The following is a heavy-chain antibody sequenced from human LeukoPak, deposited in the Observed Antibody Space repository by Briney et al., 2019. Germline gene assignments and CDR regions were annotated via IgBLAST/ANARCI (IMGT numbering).Heavy chain of an antibody. Sequence: GGSLRLSCADSGFTFSSYWMSWVRQAPGKGLECVANIKEDGNEKYYVDSVKGRFTISRDNSKNSLYLQMNNLRAEDTAVYYCARFSSGLLDAFDIWGQGTMVTVSS. CDR3: ARFSSGLLDAFDI. V-gene: IGHV3-7*01. D-gene: IGHD6-19*01. CDR2: IKEDGNEK. J-gene: IGHJ3*02. CDR1: GFTFSSYW.